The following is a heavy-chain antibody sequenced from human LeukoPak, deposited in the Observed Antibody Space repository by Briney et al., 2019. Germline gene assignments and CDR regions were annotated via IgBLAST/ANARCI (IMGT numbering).Heavy chain of an antibody. V-gene: IGHV3-74*01. CDR2: NNGDGSTT. CDR3: ARDPRNVGLAP. D-gene: IGHD2-15*01. Sequence: PGGSLRLSCVASGFSLSGYWMYWVRQAPGKGLMYISRNNGDGSTTNYADVVTGRFTMSRDNVKNTLYLQMNSLRVEDTAVYYCARDPRNVGLAPWGQGTLVTVSS. J-gene: IGHJ5*02. CDR1: GFSLSGYW.